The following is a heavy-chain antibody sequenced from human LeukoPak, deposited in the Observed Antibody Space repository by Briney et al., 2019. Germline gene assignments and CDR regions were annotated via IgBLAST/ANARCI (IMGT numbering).Heavy chain of an antibody. J-gene: IGHJ4*02. CDR3: ARDLDENDWEGFFDN. CDR1: GFTFINYG. CDR2: ISKDGSKK. Sequence: SGGSLRLSCAASGFTFINYGMHWVRQAPGEGLEWVAAISKDGSKKSYADSVKGRLTVSRDNSKNMLYLQMSSLRPEDTAVYYCARDLDENDWEGFFDNWGQGTPVTVSS. D-gene: IGHD1-26*01. V-gene: IGHV3-30*04.